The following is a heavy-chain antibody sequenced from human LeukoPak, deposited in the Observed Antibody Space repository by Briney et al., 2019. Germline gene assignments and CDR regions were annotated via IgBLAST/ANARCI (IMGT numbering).Heavy chain of an antibody. D-gene: IGHD6-13*01. CDR1: GFTFSNAW. CDR2: IKSKTDGGTT. J-gene: IGHJ3*02. Sequence: GSLRLSCAASGFTFSNAWMSWVRQAPGKGLEWVGRIKSKTDGGTTDYAAPVKGRFTISRDDSKNTLYLQMNSLKTEDTAVYYCTTETAYSSSWYGAFDIWGQGTMVTVSS. CDR3: TTETAYSSSWYGAFDI. V-gene: IGHV3-15*01.